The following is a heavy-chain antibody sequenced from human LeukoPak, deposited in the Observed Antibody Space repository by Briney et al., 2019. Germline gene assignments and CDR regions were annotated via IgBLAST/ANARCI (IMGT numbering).Heavy chain of an antibody. CDR3: AMSVATVVTPEDY. J-gene: IGHJ4*02. CDR2: IGPSDSYT. D-gene: IGHD4-23*01. CDR1: GYSFTSYW. V-gene: IGHV5-10-1*01. Sequence: GESLKISCKGSGYSFTSYWISWVRQMPGKGLEWMGRIGPSDSYTNYSPSFQGHVTISADKSISTAYLQWSSLKASDTAMYYCAMSVATVVTPEDYWGQGTLVTVSS.